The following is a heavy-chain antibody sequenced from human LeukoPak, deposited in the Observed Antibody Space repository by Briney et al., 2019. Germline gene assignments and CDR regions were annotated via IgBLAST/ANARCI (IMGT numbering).Heavy chain of an antibody. D-gene: IGHD5-24*01. J-gene: IGHJ4*02. CDR3: VRDGDDYNFDY. V-gene: IGHV3-74*01. Sequence: GGSLRLSCSASGFTFSTYTMSWVRQAPGKGLVWVSRVKGDGTFTNYADSVKGRFTISRDNAKYTLYLQMHSLRAEDTAIYYCVRDGDDYNFDYWGQGSLVTVSS. CDR1: GFTFSTYT. CDR2: VKGDGTFT.